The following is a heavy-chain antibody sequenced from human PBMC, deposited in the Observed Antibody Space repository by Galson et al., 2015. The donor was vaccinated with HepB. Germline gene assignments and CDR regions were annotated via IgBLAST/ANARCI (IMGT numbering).Heavy chain of an antibody. CDR3: ARGTTSGTSLPPFDP. CDR1: GSTFTTYY. J-gene: IGHJ5*02. CDR2: IHANSGGT. V-gene: IGHV1-2*06. D-gene: IGHD2-2*01. Sequence: SVKVSCKASGSTFTTYYIHWVRQAPGQGLEWVGRIHANSGGTNYVQDFQGRVTMTRDTSTNTVYMELKKLRSDDTAVYYCARGTTSGTSLPPFDPWGQGTLVTVSS.